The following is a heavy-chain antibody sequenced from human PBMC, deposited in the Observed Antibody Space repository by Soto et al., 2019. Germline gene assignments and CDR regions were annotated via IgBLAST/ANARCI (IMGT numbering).Heavy chain of an antibody. D-gene: IGHD1-1*01. CDR1: GYTFTTYG. J-gene: IGHJ6*02. CDR3: ARDGERDTGLNFYYYLHGMDA. Sequence: SVKVSCKASGYTFTTYGISWVRQAPGQGLEWMGWISPYNGTTKYAEKFQGEMTMTTDTATSTAYMDLRSLRSDDTAVYYCARDGERDTGLNFYYYLHGMDAWGQGTRVTV. V-gene: IGHV1-18*04. CDR2: ISPYNGTT.